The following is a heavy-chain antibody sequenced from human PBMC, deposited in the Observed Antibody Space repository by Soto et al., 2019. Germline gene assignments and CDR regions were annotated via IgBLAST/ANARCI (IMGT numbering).Heavy chain of an antibody. V-gene: IGHV3-11*03. CDR3: AKTRVADSGYYFDH. D-gene: IGHD3-10*01. J-gene: IGHJ4*02. Sequence: PGGSLRLSCAASGFSFGDSYMSWIRQSAGKGLEWLSYISGGSSYTKYAESVKGRFTISRDNARTSLFLQGNGLRADATAIYYCAKTRVADSGYYFDHWGQGTRVTVSS. CDR1: GFSFGDSY. CDR2: ISGGSSYT.